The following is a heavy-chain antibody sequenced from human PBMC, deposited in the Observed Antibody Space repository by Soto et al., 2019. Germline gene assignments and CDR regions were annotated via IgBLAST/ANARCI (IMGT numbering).Heavy chain of an antibody. J-gene: IGHJ5*02. V-gene: IGHV1-18*01. Sequence: QVQLVQSGAEVKKPGASVKVSCKASGYTFTNYHISWVRQAPGQRLEWMGWISGYNGNTKYAQKLQGRVTMTTDTSTTTAYMELRSLRSDDTAVYYCARSPDPLYNWGDVGVFTWFDPWGQGTLLTVSS. CDR1: GYTFTNYH. CDR3: ARSPDPLYNWGDVGVFTWFDP. D-gene: IGHD1-1*01. CDR2: ISGYNGNT.